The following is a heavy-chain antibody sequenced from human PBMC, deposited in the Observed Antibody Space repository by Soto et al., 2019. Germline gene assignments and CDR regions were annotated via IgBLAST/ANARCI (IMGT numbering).Heavy chain of an antibody. CDR3: ARGGLGYCSGGSCYSGWFDP. CDR1: GGSISSSSYY. V-gene: IGHV4-39*07. CDR2: IYYSGST. J-gene: IGHJ5*02. D-gene: IGHD2-15*01. Sequence: SETLSLTCTVSGGSISSSSYYWGWIRQPPGKGLEWIGSIYYSGSTYYNPSLKSRVTISVDTSKNQFSLKLSSVTAADTAVYYCARGGLGYCSGGSCYSGWFDPWGQGTLVTVSS.